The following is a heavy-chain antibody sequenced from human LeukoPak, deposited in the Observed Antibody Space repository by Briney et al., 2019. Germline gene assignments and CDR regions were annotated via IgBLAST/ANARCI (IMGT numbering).Heavy chain of an antibody. CDR1: GGSISSSNW. CDR2: IYHSGST. J-gene: IGHJ6*03. CDR3: ARDGGGNYYYMDV. D-gene: IGHD1-26*01. Sequence: SEALSLTCAVSGGSISSSNWWSWVRQPPGKGLEWIGEIYHSGSTNYNPPLKSRVTISVDKSKNQFSLKLSSVTAADTAVYYCARDGGGNYYYMDVWGKGTTVTVSS. V-gene: IGHV4-4*02.